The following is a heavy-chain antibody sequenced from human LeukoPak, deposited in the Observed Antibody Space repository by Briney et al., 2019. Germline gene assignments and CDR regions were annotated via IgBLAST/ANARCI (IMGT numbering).Heavy chain of an antibody. CDR2: ISSSSSYI. CDR1: GFTFSSYS. D-gene: IGHD6-13*01. CDR3: AKAGKAAGSYYYGMDV. V-gene: IGHV3-21*01. J-gene: IGHJ6*02. Sequence: GGSLRLSCAASGFTFSSYSMNWVRQAPGKGLEWVSSISSSSSYIYYADSVKGRFTISRDNSKNTLYLQMNSLRAEDTAVYYCAKAGKAAGSYYYGMDVWGQGTTVTVSS.